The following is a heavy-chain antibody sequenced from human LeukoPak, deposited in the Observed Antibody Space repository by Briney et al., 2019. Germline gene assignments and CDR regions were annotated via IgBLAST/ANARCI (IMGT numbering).Heavy chain of an antibody. J-gene: IGHJ2*01. CDR1: GGSISSSNW. D-gene: IGHD3-22*01. Sequence: SETLSLTCAVSGGSISSSNWWSWVRQPPRKGLEWIGEIYHSGSTNYNPSLKSRVTISVDKSKNQFSLKLSSVTAADTAVYYCARDRGGDYYDSSGYSPFWYFDLWGRGTLVTVSS. CDR3: ARDRGGDYYDSSGYSPFWYFDL. V-gene: IGHV4-4*02. CDR2: IYHSGST.